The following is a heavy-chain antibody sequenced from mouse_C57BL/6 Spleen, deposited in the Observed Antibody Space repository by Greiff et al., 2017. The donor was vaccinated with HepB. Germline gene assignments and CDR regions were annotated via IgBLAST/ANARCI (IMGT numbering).Heavy chain of an antibody. Sequence: VHLVESGAELVKPGASVKISCKASGYAFSSYWMNWVKQRPGKGLEWIGQIYPGDGDTNYNGKFKGKATLTADKSSSTAYMQLSSLTSEDSAVYFCALYSNSLFDYWGQGTTLTVSS. CDR3: ALYSNSLFDY. J-gene: IGHJ2*01. D-gene: IGHD2-5*01. CDR2: IYPGDGDT. V-gene: IGHV1-80*01. CDR1: GYAFSSYW.